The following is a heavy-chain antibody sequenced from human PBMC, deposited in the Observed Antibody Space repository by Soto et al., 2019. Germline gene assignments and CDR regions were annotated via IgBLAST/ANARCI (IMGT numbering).Heavy chain of an antibody. CDR2: IWYDGSNK. J-gene: IGHJ6*02. CDR1: GFTFSSYG. CDR3: ARDSLAVANYYYYGMDV. Sequence: QVQLVESGGGVVQPGRSLRLSCAASGFTFSSYGMHWVRQAPGKGLEWVAVIWYDGSNKYYADSVKGRFTISRDNSKNTLYLQMNSLRAEDTAVYYCARDSLAVANYYYYGMDVWGQGTTVTVSS. D-gene: IGHD6-19*01. V-gene: IGHV3-33*01.